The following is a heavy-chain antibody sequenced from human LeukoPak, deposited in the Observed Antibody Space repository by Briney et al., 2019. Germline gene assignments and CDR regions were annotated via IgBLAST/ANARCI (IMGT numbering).Heavy chain of an antibody. CDR3: AGKFIAAAALDY. CDR1: GGSFSGYY. CDR2: INHSGST. V-gene: IGHV4-34*01. J-gene: IGHJ4*02. Sequence: SETLSLTCAVYGGSFSGYYWSRIRQPPGKGLEWIGEINHSGSTNYNPSLKSRVTISVDTSKNQFSLKLSSVTAADTAVYYCAGKFIAAAALDYWGQGTLVTVSS. D-gene: IGHD6-13*01.